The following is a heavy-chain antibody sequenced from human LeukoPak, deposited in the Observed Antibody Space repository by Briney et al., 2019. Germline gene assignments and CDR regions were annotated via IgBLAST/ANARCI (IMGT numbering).Heavy chain of an antibody. D-gene: IGHD3-22*01. CDR3: ARDEGYETYDYDSGGYYYGNFGY. J-gene: IGHJ4*02. CDR2: ISSSSSYI. CDR1: GFTFSSYS. Sequence: GGSLRLSCAASGFTFSSYSMNWVRQAPGKGLEWVSSISSSSSYIYYADSVKGRFTISRDNAKNSLYLQMNSLRAEDTAVYYCARDEGYETYDYDSGGYYYGNFGYWGQGTLVTVSS. V-gene: IGHV3-21*01.